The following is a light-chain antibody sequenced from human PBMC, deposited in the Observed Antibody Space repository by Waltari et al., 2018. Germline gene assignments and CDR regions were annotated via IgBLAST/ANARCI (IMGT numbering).Light chain of an antibody. CDR2: QDS. CDR1: YLEDKY. V-gene: IGLV3-1*01. Sequence: YELTQPPSVSVSPGQTASITCSGDYLEDKYVCWYQQKAGQSPVLVIHQDSRRPSGIPERFSGSSSGNTATLTISGTQAMDEADYYWQAWDSSTDVVFGGGTRLTVL. CDR3: QAWDSSTDVV. J-gene: IGLJ2*01.